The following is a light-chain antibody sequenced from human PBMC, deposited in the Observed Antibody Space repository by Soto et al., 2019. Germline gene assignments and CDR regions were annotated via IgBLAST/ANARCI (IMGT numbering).Light chain of an antibody. CDR1: SSDVGTYNL. J-gene: IGLJ1*01. Sequence: QSALTQPASVSGSPGQSITISCTGTSSDVGTYNLVSWYQQHPGKAPKLMIFEGSKRPSGVSNRFSGSKSGNTASLTISGLQAEDEADYYCCSYARSSTYVFGTGTKLTGL. CDR3: CSYARSSTYV. V-gene: IGLV2-23*01. CDR2: EGS.